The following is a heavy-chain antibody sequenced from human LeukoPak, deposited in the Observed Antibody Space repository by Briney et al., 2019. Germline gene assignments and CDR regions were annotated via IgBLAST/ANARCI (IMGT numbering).Heavy chain of an antibody. J-gene: IGHJ4*02. CDR3: AKGYTAYFDY. V-gene: IGHV3-23*01. Sequence: GESLRLSCAAYGFTFSSYAMSWVRQAPGKGLEWVSAISGSGAATYYADSVKGRFTISRDNSKNTLYLQMNSLRAEDTAVYYCAKGYTAYFDYWGQGTLVTVSS. D-gene: IGHD2-2*02. CDR2: ISGSGAAT. CDR1: GFTFSSYA.